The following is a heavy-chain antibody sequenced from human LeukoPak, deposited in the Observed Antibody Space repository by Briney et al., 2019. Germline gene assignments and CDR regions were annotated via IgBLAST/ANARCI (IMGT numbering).Heavy chain of an antibody. Sequence: ASVKVSCKASGYTFTSYDINWVRQATGQGREWMGWMNTNSGNTGYAQKFQGRVTMTRNTSISTAYMELSSLRSEDTAVYYCARGSRYGSGSYCGYWGQGTLVTVSS. V-gene: IGHV1-8*01. CDR3: ARGSRYGSGSYCGY. D-gene: IGHD3-10*01. J-gene: IGHJ4*02. CDR1: GYTFTSYD. CDR2: MNTNSGNT.